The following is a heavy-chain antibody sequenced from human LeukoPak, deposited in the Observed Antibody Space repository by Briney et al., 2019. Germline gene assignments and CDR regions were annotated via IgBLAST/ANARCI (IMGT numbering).Heavy chain of an antibody. Sequence: SETLSLTCTVSGGSISSGSYYWSWIRQPAGKGLEWIGRIYTSGSTNYNPSLKSRVTISVDTSKNQFSLKLSSVTAADTAVYYCARVPEQWLVGLWFDPWGREPWSPSPQ. D-gene: IGHD6-19*01. CDR3: ARVPEQWLVGLWFDP. CDR2: IYTSGST. CDR1: GGSISSGSYY. J-gene: IGHJ5*02. V-gene: IGHV4-61*02.